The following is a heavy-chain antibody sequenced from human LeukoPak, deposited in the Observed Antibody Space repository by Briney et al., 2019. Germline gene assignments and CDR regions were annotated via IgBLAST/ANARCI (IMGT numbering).Heavy chain of an antibody. J-gene: IGHJ4*02. Sequence: ASVKVSCKASGGTFSSYAISWVRQAPGQGLEWMGGIIPIFGTANYAQKFQGRVTMTRNTSISTAYMELSSLRSEDTAVYYCARGRTMVRGVNEYWGQGTLVTVSS. CDR1: GGTFSSYA. D-gene: IGHD3-10*01. CDR3: ARGRTMVRGVNEY. CDR2: IIPIFGTA. V-gene: IGHV1-69*05.